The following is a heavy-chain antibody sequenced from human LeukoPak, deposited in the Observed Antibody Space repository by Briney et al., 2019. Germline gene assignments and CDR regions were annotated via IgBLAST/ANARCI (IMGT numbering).Heavy chain of an antibody. D-gene: IGHD4-17*01. V-gene: IGHV4-31*03. Sequence: PSETLSLTCTVSGGSISSGGYYWSWVRQHPEKGLEWIGYIYYSATAYYNPSLKSRVTMSVDTSKNQFSLKLDSVTAADTAVYYCARFSNDHGVKFDYWGQGTLVTVSS. CDR2: IYYSATA. J-gene: IGHJ4*02. CDR1: GGSISSGGYY. CDR3: ARFSNDHGVKFDY.